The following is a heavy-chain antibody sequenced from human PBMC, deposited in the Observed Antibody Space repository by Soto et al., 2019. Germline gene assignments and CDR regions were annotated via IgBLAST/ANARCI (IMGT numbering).Heavy chain of an antibody. D-gene: IGHD6-19*01. CDR2: INHSGST. V-gene: IGHV4-34*01. CDR3: ARESHSSWYFDY. Sequence: SETLSLTCAVYGGSFSGYYWSWIRQPPGKGLEWIGEINHSGSTNYNPSLKSRVTISVDTSKNQFSLKLSSVTAADTAVYYCARESHSSWYFDYWGQGTLVTVSS. CDR1: GGSFSGYY. J-gene: IGHJ4*02.